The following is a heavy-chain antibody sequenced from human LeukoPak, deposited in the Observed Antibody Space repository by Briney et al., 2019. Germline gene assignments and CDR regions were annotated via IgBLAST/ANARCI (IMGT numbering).Heavy chain of an antibody. D-gene: IGHD3-3*01. V-gene: IGHV3-21*04. CDR1: GFTFSTYT. Sequence: GGSLRLSCAASGFTFSTYTMNWVRQAPGKGLEWVSSISSTSTYIHYGDSVKGRFTISRDNSKNTLYLQMNSLRAEDTAVYYCAKDAEYYDFWSGYYYYYYYMDVWGKGTTVTVSS. CDR3: AKDAEYYDFWSGYYYYYYYMDV. J-gene: IGHJ6*03. CDR2: ISSTSTYI.